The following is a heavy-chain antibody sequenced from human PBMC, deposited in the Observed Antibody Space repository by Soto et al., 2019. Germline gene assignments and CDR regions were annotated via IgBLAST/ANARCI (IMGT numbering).Heavy chain of an antibody. CDR2: INHSGSN. J-gene: IGHJ6*03. CDR3: ARCGYSNHMDV. D-gene: IGHD4-4*01. V-gene: IGHV4-34*01. CDR1: GGSFSGYY. Sequence: QVQLQQWGAGLLKPSETLSLTCAVYGGSFSGYYWSWIRQPPGKGLEWIGEINHSGSNNYNPSLKSRVTLSVDTSKNQFSLKLSSVTAADTAVYYCARCGYSNHMDVWGKGTTVTVSS.